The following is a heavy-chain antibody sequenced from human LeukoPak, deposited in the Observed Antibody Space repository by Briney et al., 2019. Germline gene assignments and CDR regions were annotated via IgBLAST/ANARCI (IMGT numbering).Heavy chain of an antibody. Sequence: SETLSLTCAVYGGSFSGYYWSWIRQPPGKGLERIGEINHSGSTNYNPSLKSRVTISVDTSKNQFSLKLSSVTAADTAVYYCARGLNTMVRGVIPTGYYMDVWGKGTTVTVSS. J-gene: IGHJ6*03. CDR1: GGSFSGYY. V-gene: IGHV4-34*01. D-gene: IGHD3-10*01. CDR3: ARGLNTMVRGVIPTGYYMDV. CDR2: INHSGST.